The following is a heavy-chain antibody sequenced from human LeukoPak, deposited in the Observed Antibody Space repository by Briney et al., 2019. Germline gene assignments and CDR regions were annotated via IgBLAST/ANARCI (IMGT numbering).Heavy chain of an antibody. J-gene: IGHJ6*02. D-gene: IGHD3-3*01. CDR3: ARERGALLPYYDFWSGYSYYYYGMDV. Sequence: GGSLRLSCAASGFTFSSYAIHWVRQAPGKGLEWVAVISYDGSNKYYADSVKGRFTISRDNSKNTLYLQMNSLRAEDTAVYYCARERGALLPYYDFWSGYSYYYYGMDVWGQGTTVTVSS. CDR1: GFTFSSYA. V-gene: IGHV3-30*04. CDR2: ISYDGSNK.